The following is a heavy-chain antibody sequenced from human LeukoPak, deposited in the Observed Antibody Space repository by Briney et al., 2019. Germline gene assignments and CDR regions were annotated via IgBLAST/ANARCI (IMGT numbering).Heavy chain of an antibody. CDR2: MYYSGST. V-gene: IGHV4-59*07. CDR1: GGSISGYY. J-gene: IGHJ4*02. CDR3: ARGGVLRFWEWFIFDY. Sequence: SDTLPLTCFVSGGSISGYYRSWIRQPPAKGLEWIGYMYYSGSTNYNSSLRSRVTMSVGTSKNQFSLKLSSVTAADTAVYYCARGGVLRFWEWFIFDYWGQGTLVTVSS. D-gene: IGHD3-3*01.